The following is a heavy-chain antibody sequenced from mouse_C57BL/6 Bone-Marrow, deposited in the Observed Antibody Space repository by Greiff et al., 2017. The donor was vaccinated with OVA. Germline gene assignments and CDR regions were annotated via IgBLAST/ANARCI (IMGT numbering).Heavy chain of an antibody. J-gene: IGHJ4*01. V-gene: IGHV2-2*01. Sequence: VQLQQSGPGLVQPSQSLSITCTVSGFSLTSYGVHWVRQSPGKGLEWLGVIWSGGSTDDNAAFISRLSISKDNSKSHVFFKMNSLQADDTAIYYCARRRALYAMDYWGQGTSVTVSS. CDR1: GFSLTSYG. D-gene: IGHD3-3*01. CDR2: IWSGGST. CDR3: ARRRALYAMDY.